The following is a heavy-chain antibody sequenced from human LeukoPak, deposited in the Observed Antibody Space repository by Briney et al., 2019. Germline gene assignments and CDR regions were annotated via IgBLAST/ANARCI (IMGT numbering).Heavy chain of an antibody. CDR3: ARGVEPLAANTLAY. V-gene: IGHV3-53*01. CDR1: GFTFITYD. Sequence: GGSLRLSCAASGFTFITYDMTWVRQAPGKGLEWVSVLYSDGNTKYADSVQGRFTISRDNSKNTLYLEMNSLSPDDTAVYYCARGVEPLAANTLAYWGQGTLVTVSS. D-gene: IGHD1-14*01. J-gene: IGHJ4*02. CDR2: LYSDGNT.